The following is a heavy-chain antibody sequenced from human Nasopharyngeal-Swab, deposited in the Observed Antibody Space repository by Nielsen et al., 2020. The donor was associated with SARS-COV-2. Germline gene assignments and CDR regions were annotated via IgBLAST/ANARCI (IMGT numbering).Heavy chain of an antibody. D-gene: IGHD5-24*01. Sequence: SVKVSCKASGYTFTSYYMHWVRQAPGQGLEWTGGIIPIFGTANYAQKFQGRVTITADESTSTAYMELSSLRSEDTAVYYCARGGGYNSWGLSLVYYFDYWGQGTLVTVSS. CDR3: ARGGGYNSWGLSLVYYFDY. CDR1: GYTFTSYY. V-gene: IGHV1-69*13. J-gene: IGHJ4*02. CDR2: IIPIFGTA.